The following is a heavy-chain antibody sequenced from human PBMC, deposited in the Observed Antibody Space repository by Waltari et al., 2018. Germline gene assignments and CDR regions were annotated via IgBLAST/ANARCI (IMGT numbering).Heavy chain of an antibody. CDR2: IRGDGNTI. D-gene: IGHD3-16*01. V-gene: IGHV3-48*01. CDR3: ARVWGRGYLDY. J-gene: IGHJ4*02. CDR1: GFPFNNYN. Sequence: VRLVESGGDLVQPGGSLRLSCATSGFPFNNYNMNWVRQAPGKGLEWISYIRGDGNTISYADSVKGRFTVSRDNARDSLYLHLNSLRADDTALYFCARVWGRGYLDYWGQGTLVTVSS.